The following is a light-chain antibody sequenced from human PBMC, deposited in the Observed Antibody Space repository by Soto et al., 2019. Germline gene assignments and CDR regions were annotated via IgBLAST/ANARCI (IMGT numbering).Light chain of an antibody. Sequence: EIVLTQSPATLSLSPGERATLSSRASQSVSSYLAWYQQKPGQGPRLLIYDASNRATGIPARFSGSGSGTDFTLTISSLEPEDFAVYYCQQRSNWPPITFGQGTRLEIK. CDR3: QQRSNWPPIT. CDR2: DAS. CDR1: QSVSSY. V-gene: IGKV3-11*01. J-gene: IGKJ5*01.